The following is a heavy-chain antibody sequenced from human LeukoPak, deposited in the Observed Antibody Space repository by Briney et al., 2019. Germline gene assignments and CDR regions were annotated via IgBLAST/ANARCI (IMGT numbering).Heavy chain of an antibody. CDR1: GFTFDDYA. D-gene: IGHD6-19*01. CDR2: ISWNSGSI. J-gene: IGHJ4*02. Sequence: GGSLRLSCAAYGFTFDDYAMHWVRQAPGKGLEWVSGISWNSGSIGYADSVKGRFTISRDNAKNSLYLQMNSLRAEDTALYYCAKVRLRSSGWYDLWGQGTLVTVSS. CDR3: AKVRLRSSGWYDL. V-gene: IGHV3-9*01.